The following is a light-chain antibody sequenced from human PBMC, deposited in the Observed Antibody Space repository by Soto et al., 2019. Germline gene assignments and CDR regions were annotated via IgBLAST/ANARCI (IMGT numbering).Light chain of an antibody. V-gene: IGLV2-8*01. CDR1: SSDVGGYNY. Sequence: QSALTQPPSASGSPGQSVTISCTGTSSDVGGYNYVSWYQHHPGKAPKVMIYEVSKRPSGVPDRFSGSKSGNTASLTVSGLQTEDDADYYCNSYAGSNGVVFGGGTQLTVL. CDR2: EVS. J-gene: IGLJ2*01. CDR3: NSYAGSNGVV.